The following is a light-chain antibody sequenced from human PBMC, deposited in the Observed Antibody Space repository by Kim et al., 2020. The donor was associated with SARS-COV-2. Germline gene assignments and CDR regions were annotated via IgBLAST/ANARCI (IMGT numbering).Light chain of an antibody. CDR2: GNS. J-gene: IGLJ1*01. Sequence: VTSSCTGSSSNIGAGYDVHWYQQLPGTAPKLLIYGNSNRPSGVPDRFSGSKSVTSASLAITGLQAEDEADYYCQSYDSSLSGFYVFGTGTKVTVL. V-gene: IGLV1-40*01. CDR3: QSYDSSLSGFYV. CDR1: SSNIGAGYD.